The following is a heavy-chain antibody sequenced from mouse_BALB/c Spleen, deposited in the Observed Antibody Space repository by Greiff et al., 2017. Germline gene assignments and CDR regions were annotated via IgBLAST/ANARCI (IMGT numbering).Heavy chain of an antibody. CDR1: GYTFTSYW. CDR2: INPSTGYT. V-gene: IGHV1-7*01. J-gene: IGHJ4*01. CDR3: ARSAGTFYAMDY. D-gene: IGHD4-1*01. Sequence: VQLQQSGAELAKPGASVKMSCKASGYTFTSYWMHWVKQRPGQGLEWIGYINPSTGYTEYNQKFKDKATLTADKSSSTAYMQLSSLTSEDSAVYYCARSAGTFYAMDYWGQGTSVTVSS.